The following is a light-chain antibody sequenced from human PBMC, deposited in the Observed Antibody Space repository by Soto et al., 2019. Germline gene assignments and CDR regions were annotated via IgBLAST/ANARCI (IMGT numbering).Light chain of an antibody. Sequence: QSVLTQPPSVSAAPGQPVTISCSGSGSNIGDNYVSWYQHLPGTAPKLVVYDNDRRPSGIPGRFSGSKSGTSATLVITGLQTGDEADYYCGTWDDRLDGNYVFGTGTKVTVL. CDR3: GTWDDRLDGNYV. J-gene: IGLJ1*01. V-gene: IGLV1-51*01. CDR1: GSNIGDNY. CDR2: DND.